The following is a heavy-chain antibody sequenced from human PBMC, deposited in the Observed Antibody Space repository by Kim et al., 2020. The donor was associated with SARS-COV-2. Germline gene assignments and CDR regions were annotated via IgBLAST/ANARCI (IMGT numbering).Heavy chain of an antibody. CDR3: ARAGIAAAGFSLYYYYYDMDV. CDR1: GFTFSSYG. V-gene: IGHV3-30*03. D-gene: IGHD6-13*01. J-gene: IGHJ6*02. Sequence: GGSLRLSCAASGFTFSSYGMHWVRQAPGKGLEWVSVITNDGSNKYYADSVKGRFTISRDNAKNTLYLQMNSLRAEDTAVYYCARAGIAAAGFSLYYYYYDMDVWGQGTTVTVSS. CDR2: ITNDGSNK.